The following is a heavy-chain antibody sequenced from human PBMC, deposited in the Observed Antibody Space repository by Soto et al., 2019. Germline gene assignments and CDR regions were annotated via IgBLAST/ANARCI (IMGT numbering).Heavy chain of an antibody. CDR2: INHSGST. D-gene: IGHD2-2*01. Sequence: SETLSLTCAVYGGSFSGYYWSWIRQPPGKGLEWIGEINHSGSTNYNPSLKSRVTISVDTSKNQFSLKLSSVTAADTAVYYCARARALGYCSSTSCYQDYWGQGTLVTVS. V-gene: IGHV4-34*01. J-gene: IGHJ4*02. CDR3: ARARALGYCSSTSCYQDY. CDR1: GGSFSGYY.